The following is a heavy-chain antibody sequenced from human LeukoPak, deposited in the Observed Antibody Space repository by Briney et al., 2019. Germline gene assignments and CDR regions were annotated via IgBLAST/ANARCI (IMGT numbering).Heavy chain of an antibody. Sequence: SVKVSCKASGYTFTSNYIHWVRQAPGQGLEWMGGIIPIFGTANYAQKFQGRVTITADESTSTAYMELSSLRSEDTAVYYCARVEYSGSYFGWFDPWGQGTLVTVSS. CDR2: IIPIFGTA. D-gene: IGHD1-26*01. CDR3: ARVEYSGSYFGWFDP. V-gene: IGHV1-69*13. J-gene: IGHJ5*02. CDR1: GYTFTSNY.